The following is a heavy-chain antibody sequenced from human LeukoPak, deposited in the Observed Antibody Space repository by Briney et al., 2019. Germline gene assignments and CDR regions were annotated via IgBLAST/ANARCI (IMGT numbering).Heavy chain of an antibody. Sequence: GGSLRLSCAASGFSDNHMSWIRQAPGKGLEWVSVIYTGAGAYYADSVKGRFTLSRDNSKNTLYLQMNSLRAEDTAVYYCAKVGFSEMEWLLYSDHWGQGTLVTVSS. CDR3: AKVGFSEMEWLLYSDH. CDR1: GFSDNH. V-gene: IGHV3-66*01. CDR2: IYTGAGA. D-gene: IGHD3-3*01. J-gene: IGHJ4*02.